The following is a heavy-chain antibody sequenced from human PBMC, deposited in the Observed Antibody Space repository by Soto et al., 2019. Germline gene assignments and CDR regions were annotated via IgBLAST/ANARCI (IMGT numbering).Heavy chain of an antibody. CDR2: ISSSGNTI. J-gene: IGHJ4*02. Sequence: QVQLVEAGGGLVKPGGSLRLSCAASGFTFRDYYMTWIRLAPGRGLEWISYISSSGNTIYYADSVKGRFTISRDNAKNSLFLQLNSLRAEDTAVYYCARVRGYFDFWGQGTLVTVSS. CDR3: ARVRGYFDF. V-gene: IGHV3-11*01. CDR1: GFTFRDYY.